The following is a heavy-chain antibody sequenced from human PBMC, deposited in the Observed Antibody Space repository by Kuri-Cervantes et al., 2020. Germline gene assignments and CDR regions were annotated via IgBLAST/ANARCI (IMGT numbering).Heavy chain of an antibody. CDR1: GFTFSDYY. J-gene: IGHJ4*03. D-gene: IGHD3-22*01. CDR2: ISSSGSTI. V-gene: IGHV3-11*01. Sequence: GESLKISCAASGFTFSDYYMSWIRQAPGKGLEWVSYISSSGSTIYYADSVKGRFTISRDNAKNSLYLQMNSLRAEDTAVYYCARVKYYYDSRLNWGDFDYWGQGTTVTVSS. CDR3: ARVKYYYDSRLNWGDFDY.